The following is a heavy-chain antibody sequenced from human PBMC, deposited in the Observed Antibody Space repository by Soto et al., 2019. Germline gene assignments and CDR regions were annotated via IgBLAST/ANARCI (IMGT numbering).Heavy chain of an antibody. D-gene: IGHD5-12*01. CDR1: GFTFSSYA. V-gene: IGHV3-23*01. J-gene: IGHJ3*02. CDR3: AKKSLRSGDQYIRGAFDI. CDR2: ISGSGGGT. Sequence: GGSLRLSCAASGFTFSSYAMSWVRQAPGKGLEWVSAISGSGGGTYYADSVKGRFTISRDNSKNTLYLQMNSLRAEDTAVYYCAKKSLRSGDQYIRGAFDIWGQGTMVTVSS.